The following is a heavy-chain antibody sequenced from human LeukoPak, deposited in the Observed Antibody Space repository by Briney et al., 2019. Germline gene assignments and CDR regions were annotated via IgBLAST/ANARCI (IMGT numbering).Heavy chain of an antibody. V-gene: IGHV3-7*01. CDR2: IRQDGSDK. CDR1: GFTFTTHW. D-gene: IGHD2-2*01. Sequence: GGSLRLSCAASGFTFTTHWMSWVRQAPGKGLEWVANIRQDGSDKHYLESVKGRFTISRDNAKNSLYLQMNSLRAEDTAVYYCARLSGTEGSSTSYRASDIWGQGTLVTVSS. J-gene: IGHJ3*02. CDR3: ARLSGTEGSSTSYRASDI.